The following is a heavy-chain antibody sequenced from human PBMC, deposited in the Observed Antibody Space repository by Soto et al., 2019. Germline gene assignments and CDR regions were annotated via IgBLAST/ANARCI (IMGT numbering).Heavy chain of an antibody. CDR3: ARGLISIVVVVAATPPWFDP. Sequence: QVQLVQSGAEVKKPGASVKVSWKASGYTFTSYAMHWVRQAPGQRLEWMGWINAGNGNTKYSQKFQGRVTITRDTSASTAYMELSSLRSEDTAVYYCARGLISIVVVVAATPPWFDPWGQGTLVTVSS. J-gene: IGHJ5*02. V-gene: IGHV1-3*01. CDR2: INAGNGNT. CDR1: GYTFTSYA. D-gene: IGHD2-15*01.